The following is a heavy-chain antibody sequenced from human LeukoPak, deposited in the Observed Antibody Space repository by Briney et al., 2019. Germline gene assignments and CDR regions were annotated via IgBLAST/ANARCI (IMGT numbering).Heavy chain of an antibody. V-gene: IGHV5-51*01. J-gene: IGHJ1*01. D-gene: IGHD2-21*02. Sequence: RGESLKISCKGSGYSFTSYWIGWVRQMPGKGLEWMGIIYPGDSDTRYSPSFQGQVTISADKSISTAYLQWSSLKASDTAMYYCARREYCGGDCYSGYFQHWGQGTLVTVSS. CDR1: GYSFTSYW. CDR2: IYPGDSDT. CDR3: ARREYCGGDCYSGYFQH.